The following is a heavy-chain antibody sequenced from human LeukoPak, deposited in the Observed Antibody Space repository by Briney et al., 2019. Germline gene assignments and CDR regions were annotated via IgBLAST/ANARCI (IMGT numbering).Heavy chain of an antibody. D-gene: IGHD4-17*01. CDR2: IRYDGSNQ. J-gene: IGHJ6*02. CDR1: GFTFSTYG. Sequence: GGSLRLSCAASGFTFSTYGMHWVRQAPGKGLEWVAFIRYDGSNQYYADSVKGRFTISRDNTKNTLHLQMNSLRGDDTAVYYCAKEYGDYNGMDVWGQGTTVTVSS. V-gene: IGHV3-30*02. CDR3: AKEYGDYNGMDV.